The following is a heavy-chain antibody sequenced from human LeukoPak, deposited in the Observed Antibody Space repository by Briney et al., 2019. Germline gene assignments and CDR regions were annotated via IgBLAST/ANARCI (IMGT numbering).Heavy chain of an antibody. J-gene: IGHJ4*02. CDR2: IYYSGST. D-gene: IGHD5-18*01. V-gene: IGHV4-39*01. Sequence: PSETLSLTCAVYGDSFSGYFWSWIRQPPGKGLEWIGSIYYSGSTYYNPSLKSRVTISVDTSKNQFSLKLSSVTAADTAVYYCARLLRIQLRLRAYYFDYWGQGTLVTVSS. CDR3: ARLLRIQLRLRAYYFDY. CDR1: GDSFSGYF.